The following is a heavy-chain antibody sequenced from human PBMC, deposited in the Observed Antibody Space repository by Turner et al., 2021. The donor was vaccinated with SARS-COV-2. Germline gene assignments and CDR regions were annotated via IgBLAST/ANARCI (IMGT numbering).Heavy chain of an antibody. J-gene: IGHJ6*02. CDR3: ARDHRPVVVPAAKRAGSYYYGMDV. D-gene: IGHD2-2*01. Sequence: EVQLVESGGGLVKPGGPLRLPCSAAGFTFSSYTMNWVRQAAGKGLEWVSSISSSSSYIYYADSVKGRFTISRDNAKNSLYLQMNSLRAEDTAVYYCARDHRPVVVPAAKRAGSYYYGMDVWGQGTAVTVSS. V-gene: IGHV3-21*01. CDR1: GFTFSSYT. CDR2: ISSSSSYI.